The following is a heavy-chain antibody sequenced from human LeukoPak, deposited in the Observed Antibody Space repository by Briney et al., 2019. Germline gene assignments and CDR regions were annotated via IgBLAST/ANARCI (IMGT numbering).Heavy chain of an antibody. V-gene: IGHV4-4*07. CDR2: IYTSGST. J-gene: IGHJ1*01. Sequence: SETLFLTCTVSGDSISSYYWSWIRQPAGKGLEWIGRIYTSGSTNYNPSLKSRVTMSVDTSKNQFSLKLSSVTAADTAVYYCARDAPYSSGWDRYFQHWGQGTLVTVSS. D-gene: IGHD6-19*01. CDR1: GDSISSYY. CDR3: ARDAPYSSGWDRYFQH.